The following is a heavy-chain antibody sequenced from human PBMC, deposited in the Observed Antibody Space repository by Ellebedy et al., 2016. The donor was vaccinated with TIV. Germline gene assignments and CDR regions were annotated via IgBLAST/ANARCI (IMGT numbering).Heavy chain of an antibody. V-gene: IGHV3-11*01. Sequence: GESLKISXAASGFIFSDYYMSWIRQAPGKGLECVAYISGSGSTRDYADSVKGRFTISRDNTQNSVSLQMNGLTVEDTAIYYCAREGGFSGYDSYFDHWGQGSLVTVSS. CDR1: GFIFSDYY. CDR3: AREGGFSGYDSYFDH. D-gene: IGHD5-12*01. CDR2: ISGSGSTR. J-gene: IGHJ4*02.